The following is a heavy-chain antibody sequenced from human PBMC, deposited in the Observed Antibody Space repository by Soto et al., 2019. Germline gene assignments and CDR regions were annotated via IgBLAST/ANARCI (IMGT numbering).Heavy chain of an antibody. V-gene: IGHV3-48*02. Sequence: EVQLVESGGGLVQPGGSLRLSCAASGFTLSSYSMHWVRQAPGKGLEWVSYISGSGGTIYYADSVKGRFTISRDNAKNSLSVQMNSLRDEDTAVYFCARETGLRSSGWSYSLDFWGPGTRVTVSS. CDR1: GFTLSSYS. D-gene: IGHD6-19*01. J-gene: IGHJ4*02. CDR3: ARETGLRSSGWSYSLDF. CDR2: ISGSGGTI.